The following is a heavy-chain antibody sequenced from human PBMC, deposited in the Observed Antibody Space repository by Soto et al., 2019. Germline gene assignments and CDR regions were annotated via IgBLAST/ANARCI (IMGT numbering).Heavy chain of an antibody. CDR2: INGRGGGT. D-gene: IGHD2-21*02. Sequence: PGGSLRLSCAASGFTFTDYALTWVRQTPRKGLEWVSSINGRGGGTYYADSVKGRFTISRDNSKNLVFLQMNSLGVEDAAIYYCTKNPRPICGGDCYAEYWGQGTLVTVSS. CDR3: TKNPRPICGGDCYAEY. J-gene: IGHJ4*02. V-gene: IGHV3-23*01. CDR1: GFTFTDYA.